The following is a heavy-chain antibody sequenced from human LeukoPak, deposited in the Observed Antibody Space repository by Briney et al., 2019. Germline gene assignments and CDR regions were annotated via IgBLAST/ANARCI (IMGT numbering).Heavy chain of an antibody. CDR3: ARDLAVAFDY. CDR1: GFTVSSNY. Sequence: GGSLRLSCAASGFTVSSNYMSWVRQAPGKGLEWVSVIYSGGSTYYADSVKGRFTISRDNSKNTLYLQMNSLRAEDTAVYYCARDLAVAFDYWGQGTLATVSS. V-gene: IGHV3-53*01. J-gene: IGHJ4*02. D-gene: IGHD6-19*01. CDR2: IYSGGST.